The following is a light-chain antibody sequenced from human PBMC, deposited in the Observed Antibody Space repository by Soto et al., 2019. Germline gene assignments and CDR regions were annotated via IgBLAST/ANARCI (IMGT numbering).Light chain of an antibody. CDR1: QTISDT. J-gene: IGKJ1*01. V-gene: IGKV3-15*01. CDR3: LQYNNWPWT. CDR2: GAS. Sequence: EIVMTQSPATLSVSPGARATLSCRASQTISDTLAWYQQKPGQAPRLLIYGASTRAPGFPARFSGSGSGTDFTLTISSLQSEDFAVYYCLQYNNWPWTFGQGTKVDIK.